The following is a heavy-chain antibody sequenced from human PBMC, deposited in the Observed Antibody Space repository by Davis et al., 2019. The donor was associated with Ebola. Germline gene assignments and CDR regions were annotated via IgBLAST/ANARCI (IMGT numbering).Heavy chain of an antibody. CDR3: ARGPSEDVVVVVVAADY. CDR2: IKQDGSEK. D-gene: IGHD2-15*01. J-gene: IGHJ4*02. V-gene: IGHV3-7*01. Sequence: PGGSLRPSCAASGFTFSSYWMSWVRQAPGKGLEWVANIKQDGSEKYYVDSVKGRITISRDNAKNSLYLQMNSLRAEDTAVYYCARGPSEDVVVVVVAADYWGQGTLVTVSS. CDR1: GFTFSSYW.